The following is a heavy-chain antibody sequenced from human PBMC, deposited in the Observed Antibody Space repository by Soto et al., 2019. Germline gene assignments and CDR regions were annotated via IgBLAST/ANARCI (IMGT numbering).Heavy chain of an antibody. CDR3: ARGQEGVVATH. CDR2: VKDGGHT. Sequence: QVQLQQWGAGLLKPSETLSLNCAVTGGSLSGYYWSWIRQPPGKGLEWIGEVKDGGHTNYSPSLRGGVTISSDTSNNQFSLRLNSVTAADTGVYYCARGQEGVVATHWDQGSLVTVYS. V-gene: IGHV4-34*01. D-gene: IGHD5-12*01. CDR1: GGSLSGYY. J-gene: IGHJ4*02.